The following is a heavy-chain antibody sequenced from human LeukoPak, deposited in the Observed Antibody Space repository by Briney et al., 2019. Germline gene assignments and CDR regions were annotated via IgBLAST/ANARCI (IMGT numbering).Heavy chain of an antibody. CDR2: ISGSGGST. CDR1: GFTFSSYA. D-gene: IGHD1-26*01. CDR3: ARDRGGSYSHLDY. Sequence: QSGGSLRLSCAASGFTFSSYAMSWVRQAPGKGLEWVSAISGSGGSTYYADSVKGRFTISRDNSKNTLYLQMNSLRAEDTAVYYCARDRGGSYSHLDYWGQGTLVTVSS. J-gene: IGHJ4*02. V-gene: IGHV3-23*01.